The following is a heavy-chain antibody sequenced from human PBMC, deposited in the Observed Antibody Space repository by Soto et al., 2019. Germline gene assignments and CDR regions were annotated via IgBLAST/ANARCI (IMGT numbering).Heavy chain of an antibody. CDR3: AREYYGGNLDDLFDY. Sequence: SQTLSLTCAISGDSVSSNSAAWNWIRQSPSRGLEWLGRTYYRSKWYNDYAVSVKSRITINPDTSKNKFSLQLYSVTPEYTAVYYCAREYYGGNLDDLFDYWGQGTLVTVSS. CDR2: TYYRSKWYN. V-gene: IGHV6-1*01. CDR1: GDSVSSNSAA. J-gene: IGHJ4*02. D-gene: IGHD4-17*01.